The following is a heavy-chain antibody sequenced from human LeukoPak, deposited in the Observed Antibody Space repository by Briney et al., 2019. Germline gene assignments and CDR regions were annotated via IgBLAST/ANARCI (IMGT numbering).Heavy chain of an antibody. V-gene: IGHV3-7*03. CDR3: ARGRAESDYFDY. Sequence: GRSLSLSCAASGFTFSSYWMSWVRHAPGEGMGWVPNIKKDGSEKTYVDSVKGRFTISRNNATNSMYLQRNSLRAQDTAVYYCARGRAESDYFDYCGQRTLVTVSS. CDR1: GFTFSSYW. D-gene: IGHD3-3*01. CDR2: IKKDGSEK. J-gene: IGHJ4*02.